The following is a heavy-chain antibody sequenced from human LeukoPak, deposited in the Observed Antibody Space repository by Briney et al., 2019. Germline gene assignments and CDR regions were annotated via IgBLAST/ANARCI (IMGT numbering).Heavy chain of an antibody. D-gene: IGHD3-10*01. V-gene: IGHV4-34*01. CDR3: ARGRVRQTGFDY. Sequence: SETLSLTCAVYGGSFSGYYWSWIRQPPGKGLKWIGEINHSGSTNYNPSLKSRVTISVDTTKNQFSQKLSAVTAADTAVYYCARGRVRQTGFDYWGRGTLDTLSS. CDR2: INHSGST. J-gene: IGHJ4*02. CDR1: GGSFSGYY.